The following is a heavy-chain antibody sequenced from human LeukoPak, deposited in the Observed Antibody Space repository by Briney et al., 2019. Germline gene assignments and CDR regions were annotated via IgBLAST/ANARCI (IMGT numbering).Heavy chain of an antibody. V-gene: IGHV1-18*01. J-gene: IGHJ5*02. D-gene: IGHD2-15*01. CDR1: GGTFSSYA. CDR3: ARDRGCSGGSCYLGGNWFDP. CDR2: ISAYNGNT. Sequence: ASVKVSCKASGGTFSSYAISWVRQAPGQGLEWMGWISAYNGNTNYAQKLQGRVTMTTDTSTSTAYMELRSLRSEDTAVYYCARDRGCSGGSCYLGGNWFDPWGQGTLVTVSS.